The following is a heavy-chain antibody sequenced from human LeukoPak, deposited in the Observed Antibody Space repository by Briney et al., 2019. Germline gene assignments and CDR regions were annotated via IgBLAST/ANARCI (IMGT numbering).Heavy chain of an antibody. V-gene: IGHV1-18*01. J-gene: IGHJ5*02. CDR3: ARVTILVATGTDWFDP. CDR1: GYTFTSYS. D-gene: IGHD2-8*02. Sequence: ASVKVSCKASGYTFTSYSISWVRQAPGQGPEWMGWISAYNGNTNYAQKLQGRVTMTTDTSTSTAYMELRSLRSDDTAVYYCARVTILVATGTDWFDPWGQGTLSPSPQ. CDR2: ISAYNGNT.